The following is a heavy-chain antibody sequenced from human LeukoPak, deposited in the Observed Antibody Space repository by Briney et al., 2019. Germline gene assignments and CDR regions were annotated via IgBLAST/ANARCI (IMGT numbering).Heavy chain of an antibody. V-gene: IGHV3-30*03. Sequence: PGRSLRLSCAASGFTFSSYGMHWVRQAPGKGLEWVAVISYDGSNKYYADSVKGRFTISRDNSKNTLYLQMNSLRAEDTAVYYCATPTLGAPSAGTKSDRRGSNYWGQGTLVTVSS. J-gene: IGHJ4*02. CDR3: ATPTLGAPSAGTKSDRRGSNY. CDR1: GFTFSSYG. D-gene: IGHD1-7*01. CDR2: ISYDGSNK.